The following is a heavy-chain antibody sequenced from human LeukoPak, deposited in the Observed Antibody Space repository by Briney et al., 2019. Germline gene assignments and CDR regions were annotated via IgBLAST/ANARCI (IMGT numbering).Heavy chain of an antibody. J-gene: IGHJ3*02. D-gene: IGHD3-10*01. Sequence: SVKVSCKASGYTFTSYYMHWVRQAPGQGLEWMGGIIPIFGTANYAQKFQGRVTITADKSTSTAYMELSSLRSEDTAVYYCARRGDFDAFDIWGQGTMVTVSS. V-gene: IGHV1-69*06. CDR3: ARRGDFDAFDI. CDR2: IIPIFGTA. CDR1: GYTFTSYY.